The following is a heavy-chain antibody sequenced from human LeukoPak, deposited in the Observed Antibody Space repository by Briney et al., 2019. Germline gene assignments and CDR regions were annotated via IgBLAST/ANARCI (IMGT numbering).Heavy chain of an antibody. CDR1: GGSFSGYY. CDR3: ASSAADYGDYGWFDP. D-gene: IGHD4-17*01. CDR2: INHSGST. Sequence: SETLSLTCAVYGGSFSGYYWSWIRQPPGKGLERIGEINHSGSTNYNPSLKSRVTISVDTSKNQFSLKLSSVTAADTAVYYCASSAADYGDYGWFDPWGQGTLVTVSS. J-gene: IGHJ5*02. V-gene: IGHV4-34*01.